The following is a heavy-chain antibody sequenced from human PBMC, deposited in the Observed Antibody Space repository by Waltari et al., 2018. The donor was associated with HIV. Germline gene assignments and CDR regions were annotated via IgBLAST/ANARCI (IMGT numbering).Heavy chain of an antibody. J-gene: IGHJ3*01. CDR2: IRGGGET. CDR1: GLMFPAFA. V-gene: IGHV3-23*01. Sequence: QLLECGGGFVEAGGSLRLSCAATGLMFPAFALDWVRKAPGKGLEWVSAIRGGGETFYADSVKGRFTISRDNSKNTLYLQMNSLRADDAAVYYCVKDSGRAADVFELWGQGTMVTVSS. D-gene: IGHD3-10*01. CDR3: VKDSGRAADVFEL.